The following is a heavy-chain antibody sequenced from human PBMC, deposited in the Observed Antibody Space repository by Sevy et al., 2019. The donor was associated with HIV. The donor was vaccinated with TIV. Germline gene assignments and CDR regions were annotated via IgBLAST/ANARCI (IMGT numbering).Heavy chain of an antibody. CDR3: ARDDTASYFPVS. Sequence: GGSLRLSCAASGFIFSDYSLNWVRQAPGKGLEWVSYISRSGTTRHYAYSVRGRFTISRDDAKNSLYLQMSSLRDEDTAVYYCARDDTASYFPVSWGQGTLVTVSS. J-gene: IGHJ4*02. D-gene: IGHD3-10*01. CDR1: GFIFSDYS. CDR2: ISRSGTTR. V-gene: IGHV3-48*02.